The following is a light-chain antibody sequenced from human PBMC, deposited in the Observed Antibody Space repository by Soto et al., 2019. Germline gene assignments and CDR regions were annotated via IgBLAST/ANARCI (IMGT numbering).Light chain of an antibody. V-gene: IGKV1-17*03. CDR3: LQHNCYPLT. CDR2: AAS. J-gene: IGKJ4*01. Sequence: DIQMTQSPSAMSASVGDRITITCRASQGINNHLVWFQQKPGKVPQRLIYAASRLQSGVPSTFGGSGSGTEFTLTISSLQPEDSATYYCLQHNCYPLTFGGGTKVEI. CDR1: QGINNH.